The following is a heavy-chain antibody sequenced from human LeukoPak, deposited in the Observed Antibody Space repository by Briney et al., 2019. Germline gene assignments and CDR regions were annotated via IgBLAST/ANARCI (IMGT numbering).Heavy chain of an antibody. V-gene: IGHV4-59*01. CDR1: GGSISSYY. J-gene: IGHJ5*01. CDR2: IYYNGNT. D-gene: IGHD3-9*01. Sequence: SETLSLTCTVSGGSISSYYWSWIRQPPGKGLEWIGYIYYNGNTNYNPSLKSRVTISVDKSKNQFSLKLSSVTAADTAVYYCARAPTGPIWFDYWGQGTLVTVSS. CDR3: ARAPTGPIWFDY.